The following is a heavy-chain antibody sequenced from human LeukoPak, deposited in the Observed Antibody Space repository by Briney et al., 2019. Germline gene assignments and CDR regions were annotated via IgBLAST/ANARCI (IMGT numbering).Heavy chain of an antibody. V-gene: IGHV4-39*07. CDR1: GGSITNKNYY. Sequence: PSETLSLTCIVSGGSITNKNYYWGWIRQPPGKGLEWIASIFYSGTIFYNPSLRSRVTISVDTSKNQFSLKLNSVTAADTAVYFCAREFGSGSYYTGQPPNWFDPWGQGTLVTVSS. CDR3: AREFGSGSYYTGQPPNWFDP. J-gene: IGHJ5*02. CDR2: IFYSGTI. D-gene: IGHD3-10*01.